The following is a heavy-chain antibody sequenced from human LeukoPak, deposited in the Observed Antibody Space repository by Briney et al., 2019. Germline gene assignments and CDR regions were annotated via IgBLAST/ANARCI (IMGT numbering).Heavy chain of an antibody. Sequence: GGSLRLSCAASGFTFSSYSMNWVRQAPGKGLEWVSYISSSSSTIYYADSVKGQFTVSRDNAKNSLYLQMNSLRAEDTAVYYCARGRRGGNTEYFQHWGQGTLVTVSS. CDR2: ISSSSSTI. J-gene: IGHJ1*01. V-gene: IGHV3-48*01. CDR1: GFTFSSYS. CDR3: ARGRRGGNTEYFQH. D-gene: IGHD4-23*01.